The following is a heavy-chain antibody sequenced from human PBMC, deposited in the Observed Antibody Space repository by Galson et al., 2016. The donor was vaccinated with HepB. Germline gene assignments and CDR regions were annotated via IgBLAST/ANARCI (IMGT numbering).Heavy chain of an antibody. J-gene: IGHJ4*02. Sequence: SLRLSCAASGFTFTNYDIHWVRQAPGTGLVWVSRNNIDGNSITYADSVKGRFAISRDNAKNTVHLQMNSLRAEDTAVYYCTRDYYGSLDHWGQGTLVTVSS. CDR3: TRDYYGSLDH. D-gene: IGHD3-10*01. CDR2: NNIDGNSI. CDR1: GFTFTNYD. V-gene: IGHV3-74*01.